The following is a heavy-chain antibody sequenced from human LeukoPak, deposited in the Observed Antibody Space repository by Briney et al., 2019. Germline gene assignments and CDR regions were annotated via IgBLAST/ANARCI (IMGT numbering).Heavy chain of an antibody. J-gene: IGHJ4*02. Sequence: GGSLRLSCAASGFTFSSYSMNWVRQAPGKGLEWVSYISSSSSTIYYADSVKGRFTISRDNAKNSLYLQMNSLRAEDTAVYYCARAGVASRERNDYWGQGTLVTVSS. CDR1: GFTFSSYS. CDR3: ARAGVASRERNDY. CDR2: ISSSSSTI. D-gene: IGHD7-27*01. V-gene: IGHV3-48*01.